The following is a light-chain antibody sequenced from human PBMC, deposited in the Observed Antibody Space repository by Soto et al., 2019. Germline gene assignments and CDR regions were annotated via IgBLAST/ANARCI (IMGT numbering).Light chain of an antibody. J-gene: IGKJ5*01. Sequence: EVLMTQSPDTLYVSPGERATLSCRASQSVSSSYLAWYQQKPGQAPRIIIFGASGRATGIPDRFSGSGSGTDFTLTISSLEPEDFAVYYCQQRSNWPPITFGQGTRLEIK. CDR1: QSVSSSY. CDR3: QQRSNWPPIT. V-gene: IGKV3D-20*02. CDR2: GAS.